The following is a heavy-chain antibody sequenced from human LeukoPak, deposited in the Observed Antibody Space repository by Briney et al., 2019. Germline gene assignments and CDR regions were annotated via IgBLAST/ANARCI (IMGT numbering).Heavy chain of an antibody. CDR3: ARDSPGYAFDI. J-gene: IGHJ3*02. V-gene: IGHV4-30-2*01. Sequence: SETLSLTCAVSGGSISSGGYSWSWIRQPPGKGLEWIGYIYHSGSTYYNPSLKSRVTISVDRSKNQFSLKLSSVTAADTAVYYCARDSPGYAFDIWGQGTMFTVSS. CDR2: IYHSGST. CDR1: GGSISSGGYS.